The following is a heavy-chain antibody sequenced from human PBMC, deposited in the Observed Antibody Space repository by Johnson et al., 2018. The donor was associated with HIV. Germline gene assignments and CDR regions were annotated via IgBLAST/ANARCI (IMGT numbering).Heavy chain of an antibody. V-gene: IGHV3-15*01. CDR3: TTMSALWFGDIHVFGDGFDI. CDR2: VKSKTDGGRI. CDR1: GFTFSNAW. Sequence: VQLVESGGGVVQPGRSLRLSCAASGFTFSNAWMSWVRQAPGKGLEWVGRVKSKTDGGRIDYAAAVKGRFIILRDDSKNTLYPQMNGLKTEDTAMYYCTTMSALWFGDIHVFGDGFDIWGQGTMVTVSS. J-gene: IGHJ3*02. D-gene: IGHD3-10*01.